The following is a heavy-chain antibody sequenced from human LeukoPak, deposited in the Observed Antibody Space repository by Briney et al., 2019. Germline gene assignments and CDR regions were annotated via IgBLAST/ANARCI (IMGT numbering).Heavy chain of an antibody. V-gene: IGHV1-2*02. CDR2: INPNSGGT. CDR3: ARVGGLWFGSRPFDY. J-gene: IGHJ4*02. D-gene: IGHD3-10*01. Sequence: ASVKVSCKASGYTFTGYYMHWVRQAPGQGLEWMGWINPNSGGTNYAQKFQGRVTMTRDTSISTAYMELSRLRSDDTAVYYCARVGGLWFGSRPFDYWGQGTLVTVSS. CDR1: GYTFTGYY.